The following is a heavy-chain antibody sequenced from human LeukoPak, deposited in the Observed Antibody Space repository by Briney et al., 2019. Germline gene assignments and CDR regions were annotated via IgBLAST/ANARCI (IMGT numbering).Heavy chain of an antibody. D-gene: IGHD1-14*01. CDR1: GYSISSGDY. CDR3: ASGIPEDY. V-gene: IGHV4-38-2*02. CDR2: IYHSGST. J-gene: IGHJ4*02. Sequence: SETLSLTCTVSGYSISSGDYWGWIRQPPGKGLEWIGSIYHSGSTYYNPSLKSRVTISVDTSKNQFSLKLSSVTAADTAVYYCASGIPEDYWGQGTLVTVSS.